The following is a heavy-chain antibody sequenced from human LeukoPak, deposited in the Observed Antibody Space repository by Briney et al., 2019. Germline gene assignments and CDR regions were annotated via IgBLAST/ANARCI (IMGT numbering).Heavy chain of an antibody. CDR3: ARDRTYDYVWGSYRYTKNWFDP. J-gene: IGHJ5*02. V-gene: IGHV1-18*01. CDR1: GYTFTSYG. Sequence: GASVKVSCKASGYTFTSYGISWVRQAPGQGLEWMGWISAYNGNTNYAQKLQGRVTMTTDTSTSTAYMELRSLRSDDTAVYYCARDRTYDYVWGSYRYTKNWFDPWGQGTLVTVSS. D-gene: IGHD3-16*02. CDR2: ISAYNGNT.